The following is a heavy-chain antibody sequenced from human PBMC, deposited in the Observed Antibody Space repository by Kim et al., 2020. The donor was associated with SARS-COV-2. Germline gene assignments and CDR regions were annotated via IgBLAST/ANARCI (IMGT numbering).Heavy chain of an antibody. CDR3: ARMGPAAAGLGYNWFDP. Sequence: ASVKVSCKASGYTFTSYYMHWVRQAPGQGLEWMGIINPSGGSTSYAQKFQGRVTMTRDTSTSTVYMELSSLRSEDTAVYYCARMGPAAAGLGYNWFDPWGQGTLVTVSS. CDR1: GYTFTSYY. V-gene: IGHV1-46*01. J-gene: IGHJ5*02. D-gene: IGHD6-13*01. CDR2: INPSGGST.